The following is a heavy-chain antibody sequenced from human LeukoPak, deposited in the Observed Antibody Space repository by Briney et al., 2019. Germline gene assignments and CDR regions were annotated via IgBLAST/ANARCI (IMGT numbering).Heavy chain of an antibody. CDR2: IWYGGSNK. CDR3: ARGLYKNGCYSFDY. D-gene: IGHD3-16*01. V-gene: IGHV3-33*01. Sequence: PGRSLRPSCAASRFTPSSYGMPRVRKAPGTQLEWVAAIWYGGSNKYYPASVKGRFTISRDNSDNTLYLQMNTLKAEHTAVYYCARGLYKNGCYSFDYWGQGTLVTVSS. J-gene: IGHJ4*02. CDR1: RFTPSSYG.